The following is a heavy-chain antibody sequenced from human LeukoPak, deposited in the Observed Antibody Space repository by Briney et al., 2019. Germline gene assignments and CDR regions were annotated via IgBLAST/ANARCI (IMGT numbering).Heavy chain of an antibody. Sequence: PGGSLRLSCAASGFTFSSYNMNWVRQAPGKGLEWVSSITSSSYIYYADSVKGRFTISRDNAENSLYLQMNSLGAEDTAVYYCARYCSGGSCYGGVFDSWGQGTLVTVSS. V-gene: IGHV3-21*03. CDR2: ITSSSYI. J-gene: IGHJ4*02. D-gene: IGHD2-15*01. CDR3: ARYCSGGSCYGGVFDS. CDR1: GFTFSSYN.